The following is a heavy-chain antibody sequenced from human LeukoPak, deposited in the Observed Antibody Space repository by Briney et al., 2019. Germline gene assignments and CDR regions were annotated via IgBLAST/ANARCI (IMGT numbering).Heavy chain of an antibody. J-gene: IGHJ6*02. CDR2: ISWNSGSI. D-gene: IGHD6-19*01. CDR3: AKRSGSGGRSGWYLDYYYGMDV. Sequence: PGGSLRLSCAASGFTFDDYAMHWVRQAPGKGLEWVSGISWNSGSIGYADSVKGRFTISRDNSKNTLYLQMNSLRAEDTAVYYCAKRSGSGGRSGWYLDYYYGMDVWGQGTTVTVSS. CDR1: GFTFDDYA. V-gene: IGHV3-9*01.